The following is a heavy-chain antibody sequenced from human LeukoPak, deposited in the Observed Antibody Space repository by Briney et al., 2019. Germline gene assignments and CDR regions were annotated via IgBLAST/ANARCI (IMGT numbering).Heavy chain of an antibody. CDR2: IYTSGST. D-gene: IGHD3-16*01. Sequence: SETLSLTCTVPGGSISSSSYYWSWIRQPAGKGLEWIGRIYTSGSTNYNPSLKSRVTISVDTSKNQFSLKLSSVTAADTAVYYCARMMTFFDPWGQGTLVTVSS. V-gene: IGHV4-61*02. CDR3: ARMMTFFDP. CDR1: GGSISSSSYY. J-gene: IGHJ5*02.